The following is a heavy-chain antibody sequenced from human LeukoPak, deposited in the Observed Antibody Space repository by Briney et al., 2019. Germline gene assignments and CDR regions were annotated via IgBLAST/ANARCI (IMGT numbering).Heavy chain of an antibody. CDR2: INHSGST. CDR1: GGSFSGYY. V-gene: IGHV4-34*09. D-gene: IGHD2-2*01. J-gene: IGHJ6*02. CDR3: ARGLIRYCSSTSCYGMDV. Sequence: SETLSLTRAVYGGSFSGYYWSWIRQPPGKGLEWIGEINHSGSTNYNPSLKSRVTISVDTSKNQFSLKLSSVTAADTAVYYCARGLIRYCSSTSCYGMDVWGQGTTVTVSS.